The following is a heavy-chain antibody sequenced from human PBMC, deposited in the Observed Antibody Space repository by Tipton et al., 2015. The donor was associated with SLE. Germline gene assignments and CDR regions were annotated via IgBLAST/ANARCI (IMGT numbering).Heavy chain of an antibody. V-gene: IGHV1-69*05. CDR3: ARDGGLDHGAFDI. CDR1: GGTFSSYA. CDR2: IIPIFETT. Sequence: QLVQSGAEVKKPGSSVKVSCKASGGTFSSYAITWVRQVPGQGLEWMGGIIPIFETTNYAQKFQGRVTITTDESTSTAYMQLSSLRSEDTAVYYCARDGGLDHGAFDIWGQGTMVTVSS. J-gene: IGHJ3*02. D-gene: IGHD1-1*01.